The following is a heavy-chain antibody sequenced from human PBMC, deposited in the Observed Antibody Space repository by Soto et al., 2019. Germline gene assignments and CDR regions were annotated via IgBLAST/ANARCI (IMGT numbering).Heavy chain of an antibody. CDR1: GFTFSSYS. J-gene: IGHJ6*03. D-gene: IGHD2-2*01. CDR3: ATHVGYCSSTSCLEYYYYYYMDV. V-gene: IGHV3-48*01. Sequence: GGSLRLSCAASGFTFSSYSMNWVRQAPGKGLEWVSYISSSSSTIYYADSVKGRFTTSRDNAKNSLYLQMNSLRAEDTAVYYCATHVGYCSSTSCLEYYYYYYMDVWGKGTTVTGLL. CDR2: ISSSSSTI.